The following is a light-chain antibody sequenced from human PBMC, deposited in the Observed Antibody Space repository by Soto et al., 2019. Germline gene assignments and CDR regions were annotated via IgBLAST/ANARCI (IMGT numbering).Light chain of an antibody. CDR1: QSISSTY. J-gene: IGKJ1*01. CDR3: QQYFASSWT. Sequence: EIVLTQSPGTLSLSPGERGTLSCRASQSISSTYLAWYRQKPGQPPRLLIYAASSRATGIPDRFSGSGSGTDFTLTISRLEPEDFAVYYCQQYFASSWTFGQGTRVEIK. V-gene: IGKV3-20*01. CDR2: AAS.